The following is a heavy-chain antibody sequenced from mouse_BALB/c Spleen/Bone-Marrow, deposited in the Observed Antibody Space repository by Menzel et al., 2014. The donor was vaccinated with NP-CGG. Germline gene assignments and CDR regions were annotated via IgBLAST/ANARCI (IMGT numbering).Heavy chain of an antibody. Sequence: EVMLVESGGGLVQPGGSRKLSCAASGFTFSSFGMHWVRQAPEKGLEWVAYISSGSSTIFYADTVKGRFTVSRDNPKNTLFLQMTSLRSEDTAMYYCTRGGNWDDFDYWGQGTTLTVFS. CDR1: GFTFSSFG. CDR2: ISSGSSTI. CDR3: TRGGNWDDFDY. D-gene: IGHD4-1*01. V-gene: IGHV5-17*02. J-gene: IGHJ2*01.